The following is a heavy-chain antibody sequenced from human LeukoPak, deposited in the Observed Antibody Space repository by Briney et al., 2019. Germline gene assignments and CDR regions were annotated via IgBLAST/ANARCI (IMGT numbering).Heavy chain of an antibody. CDR1: GYSISSGYY. CDR2: IYHSGST. V-gene: IGHV4-38-2*01. CDR3: AGHEGYCTNGVCYTLLLYLYY. D-gene: IGHD2-8*01. Sequence: SETLSLTCAVSGYSISSGYYWGWIRQPPGKGLEWIGSIYHSGSTYYNPSLKSRVTISVDTSKNQFSLKLSSVTAADTAVYYCAGHEGYCTNGVCYTLLLYLYYWGQGTLVTVSS. J-gene: IGHJ4*02.